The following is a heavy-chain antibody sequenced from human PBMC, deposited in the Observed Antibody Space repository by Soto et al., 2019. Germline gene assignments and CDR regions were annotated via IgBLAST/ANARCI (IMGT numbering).Heavy chain of an antibody. CDR2: VYWDDDI. V-gene: IGHV2-5*02. CDR1: GFSLSTRGVG. Sequence: QITLKASGPTLVKPTQILTLTCTFSGFSLSTRGVGVGWIRQPPGKALEWLALVYWDDDIWYSPSLKSRLTITKVTSKTQVVLTMTNMDPVDTATYYCAHRPYGYKYYFNYWGQGTLVTVSS. D-gene: IGHD5-18*01. J-gene: IGHJ4*02. CDR3: AHRPYGYKYYFNY.